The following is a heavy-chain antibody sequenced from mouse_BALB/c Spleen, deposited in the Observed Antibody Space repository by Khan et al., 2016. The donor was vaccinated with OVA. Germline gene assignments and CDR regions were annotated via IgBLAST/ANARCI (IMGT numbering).Heavy chain of an antibody. CDR3: ARDGSRYNYAMDY. D-gene: IGHD2-3*01. J-gene: IGHJ4*01. CDR1: GYSITSDYA. Sequence: VQLKQSGPGLVKPSPSLSLTCTVTGYSITSDYAWNWIRQFPGNKLEWMGYISYSGSTNYNPSLKSRISITRDTSKNQFFLQLNSVTTEDTATYYCARDGSRYNYAMDYWGQGTSVTVSS. CDR2: ISYSGST. V-gene: IGHV3-2*02.